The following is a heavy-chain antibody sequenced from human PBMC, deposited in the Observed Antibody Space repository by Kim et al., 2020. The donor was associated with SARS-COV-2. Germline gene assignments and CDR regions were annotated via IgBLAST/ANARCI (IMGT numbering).Heavy chain of an antibody. D-gene: IGHD1-7*01. V-gene: IGHV3-7*03. Sequence: GGSLRLSCAASGFTFSSYWMSWVRQAPGKGLEWVANIKQDGSEKYYVDSVKGRFTISRDNAKNSLYLQMNSLRAEDTAVYYCARDITGTIPAYFDYWGQGTLVTVSS. CDR1: GFTFSSYW. CDR3: ARDITGTIPAYFDY. J-gene: IGHJ4*02. CDR2: IKQDGSEK.